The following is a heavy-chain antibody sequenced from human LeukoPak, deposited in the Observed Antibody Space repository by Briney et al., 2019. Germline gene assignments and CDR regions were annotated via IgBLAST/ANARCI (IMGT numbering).Heavy chain of an antibody. CDR1: GFTFSSYG. J-gene: IGHJ5*02. D-gene: IGHD3-10*01. Sequence: PGRSLRLSCAASGFTFSSYGVHWVRQAPGKGLEWVAVIWYDGSNKYYADSVKGRFTISRDNSKNTLYLQMNSLRAEDTAVYYCARDYYGSGSYHNWFDPWGQGTLVTVSS. CDR3: ARDYYGSGSYHNWFDP. V-gene: IGHV3-33*01. CDR2: IWYDGSNK.